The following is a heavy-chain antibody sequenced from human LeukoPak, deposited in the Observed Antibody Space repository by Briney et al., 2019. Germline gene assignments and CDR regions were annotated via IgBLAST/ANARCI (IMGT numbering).Heavy chain of an antibody. V-gene: IGHV1-69*04. D-gene: IGHD5-18*01. Sequence: SVKVSCKASGGTFSSYAISWVRQAPGQGLEWMGRIIPILGIANYAQKFQGRVTITADKSTSTVYMELSSLRSEDTAVYYCARGDGYSYGPPGPYWGQGTLVTVSS. CDR2: IIPILGIA. J-gene: IGHJ4*02. CDR1: GGTFSSYA. CDR3: ARGDGYSYGPPGPY.